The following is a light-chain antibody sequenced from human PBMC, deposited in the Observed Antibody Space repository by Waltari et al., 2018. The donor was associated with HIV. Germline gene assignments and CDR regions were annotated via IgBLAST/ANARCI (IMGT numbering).Light chain of an antibody. CDR1: QSVSNN. CDR2: DAS. CDR3: QQYNNWPRT. V-gene: IGKV3-15*01. J-gene: IGKJ1*01. Sequence: VLTQSPGTVSVSPGSRAPLSCRTSQSVSNNLVWYHIKPGQATRLVIYDASTRETGIPVRFSGSGSGTEFTLTISSLQSGDFAVYYCQQYNNWPRTFGRGTKVEI.